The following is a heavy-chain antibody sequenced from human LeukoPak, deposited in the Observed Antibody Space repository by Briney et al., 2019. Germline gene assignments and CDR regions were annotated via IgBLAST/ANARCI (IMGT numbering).Heavy chain of an antibody. J-gene: IGHJ5*02. Sequence: PSQTLSLTCTVSGGSISSGSYYWSLIGQPAGKGLEWIGRIYTSGSTNYNPSLKSRVTISVDTPKNQFSLKLSSVTAADTAVYYCAPLPGPYGADWFDPWGQGTLVTVSS. D-gene: IGHD1-14*01. V-gene: IGHV4-61*02. CDR2: IYTSGST. CDR1: GGSISSGSYY. CDR3: APLPGPYGADWFDP.